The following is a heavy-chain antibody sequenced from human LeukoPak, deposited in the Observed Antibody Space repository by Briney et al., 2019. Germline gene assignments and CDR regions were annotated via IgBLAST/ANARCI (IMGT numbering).Heavy chain of an antibody. D-gene: IGHD1-26*01. J-gene: IGHJ4*02. Sequence: RFQGRVTITRDTSASTAYMELSSLRSEDTAVYYCARDLSGIDYWGQGTLVTVSS. CDR3: ARDLSGIDY. V-gene: IGHV1-3*01.